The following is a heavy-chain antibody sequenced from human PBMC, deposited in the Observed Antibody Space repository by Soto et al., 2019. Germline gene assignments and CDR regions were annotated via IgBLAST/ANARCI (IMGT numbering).Heavy chain of an antibody. CDR1: GGSVSSGSYY. J-gene: IGHJ4*02. CDR3: ARNIWMSTVTNFDY. CDR2: IYYSGST. Sequence: QVQLQESGPGLVKPSETLSLTCTVSGGSVSSGSYYWSWIRQPPGKGLEWIGYIYYSGSTNYNPSLKSRVTISVDTSKNQFSLKLSSVTAADTAVYYCARNIWMSTVTNFDYWGQGTLITVSS. D-gene: IGHD4-17*01. V-gene: IGHV4-61*01.